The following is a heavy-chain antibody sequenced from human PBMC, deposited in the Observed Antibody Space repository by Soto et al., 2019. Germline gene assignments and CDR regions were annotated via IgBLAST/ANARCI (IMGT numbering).Heavy chain of an antibody. Sequence: AXVSLRLSCSASGLIFNDYAMHWVRQAAGKGLKYVSSISSNGVSTYYADSVKGRFTISRDNSKNTLYLQMNSLRVEDTAVYYCVKDRFVNYWGQGALVTVSS. CDR1: GLIFNDYA. CDR3: VKDRFVNY. CDR2: ISSNGVST. J-gene: IGHJ4*02. V-gene: IGHV3-64D*06. D-gene: IGHD3-3*01.